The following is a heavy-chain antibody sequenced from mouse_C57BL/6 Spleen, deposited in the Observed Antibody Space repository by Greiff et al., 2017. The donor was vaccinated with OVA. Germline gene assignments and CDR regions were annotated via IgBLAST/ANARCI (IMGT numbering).Heavy chain of an antibody. D-gene: IGHD1-1*01. CDR2: ISYDGSN. J-gene: IGHJ3*01. CDR3: ATGQPLHYYGSSSAY. V-gene: IGHV3-6*01. Sequence: EVKLMESGPGLVKPSQSLSLTCSVTGYSITSGYYWNWIRQFPGNKLEWMGYISYDGSNNYNPSLKNRISITRDTSKNQFFLKLNSVTTEDTATYYCATGQPLHYYGSSSAYWGQGTLVTVSA. CDR1: GYSITSGYY.